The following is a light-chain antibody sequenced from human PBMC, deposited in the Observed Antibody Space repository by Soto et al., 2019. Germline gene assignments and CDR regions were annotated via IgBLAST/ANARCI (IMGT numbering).Light chain of an antibody. CDR2: EGS. CDR1: SSDVGSYNL. Sequence: QSVLAQPASVSGSPGQSITISCTGTSSDVGSYNLVSWYQQNPGKAPKLMIYEGSKRPSGVSNRFSGPKSGNTASLTISGLQGEDEADYYCCSYAGRSSSSYVFGTGTKVTVL. J-gene: IGLJ1*01. V-gene: IGLV2-23*01. CDR3: CSYAGRSSSSYV.